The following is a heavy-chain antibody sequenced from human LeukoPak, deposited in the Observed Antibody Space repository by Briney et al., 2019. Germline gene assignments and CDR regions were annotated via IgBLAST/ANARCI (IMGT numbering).Heavy chain of an antibody. CDR1: GFTFSSYW. CDR2: IKQDGSEK. Sequence: GGSLRLSCAASGFTFSSYWMSWVRQAPGKGLEWVANIKQDGSEKYYVDSVKGRFTISRDNAKNSLYLQMNSLRAEDTAVYYCASSIAARPTYYYMDVWGKGTTVTVPS. CDR3: ASSIAARPTYYYMDV. J-gene: IGHJ6*03. V-gene: IGHV3-7*01. D-gene: IGHD6-6*01.